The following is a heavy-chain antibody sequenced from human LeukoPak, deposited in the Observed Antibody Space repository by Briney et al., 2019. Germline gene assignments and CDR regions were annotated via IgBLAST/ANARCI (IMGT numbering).Heavy chain of an antibody. Sequence: GASVKVSCKASGYTFTSYGISWVRQAPGQGLEWMGWISAYNGNTNYAQKLQGRVTMTTDTSTSTAYMELRSLRSDDTAVYYCARDASGSTANLRLDPWGQGTLVTVSS. J-gene: IGHJ5*02. CDR3: ARDASGSTANLRLDP. V-gene: IGHV1-18*01. CDR1: GYTFTSYG. D-gene: IGHD2-2*01. CDR2: ISAYNGNT.